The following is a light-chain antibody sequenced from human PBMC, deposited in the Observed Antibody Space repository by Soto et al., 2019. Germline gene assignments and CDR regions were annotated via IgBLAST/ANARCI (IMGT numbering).Light chain of an antibody. CDR1: SSDVGGYNY. CDR3: SSYTSSSTPV. Sequence: QSALTQPASVSGSPGQSITISGTRTSSDVGGYNYVSWYQQHPGKAPKLMIYEVSDRPSGVSNRFSCSKSGNTASLTISGLQAEDEADYYCSSYTSSSTPVFGTGTKVTVL. J-gene: IGLJ1*01. V-gene: IGLV2-14*01. CDR2: EVS.